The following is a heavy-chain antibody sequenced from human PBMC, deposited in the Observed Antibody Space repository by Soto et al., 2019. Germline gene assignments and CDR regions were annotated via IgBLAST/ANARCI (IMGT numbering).Heavy chain of an antibody. D-gene: IGHD2-15*01. CDR2: IIPIFGTA. Sequence: SVKVSCKASGGAFSSYAISWVRQAPGQGLEWMGGIIPIFGTANYAQKFQGRVTITADESTSTAYMELSSLRSEDTAVYYCAVVVAASQHYGMDVWGQGTTVTVS. CDR3: AVVVAASQHYGMDV. J-gene: IGHJ6*02. CDR1: GGAFSSYA. V-gene: IGHV1-69*13.